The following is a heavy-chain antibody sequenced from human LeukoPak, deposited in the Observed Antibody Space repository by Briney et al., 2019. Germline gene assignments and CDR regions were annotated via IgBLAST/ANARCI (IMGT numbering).Heavy chain of an antibody. CDR3: ARETERATAGTWWFDP. CDR1: GGSISSSSYY. Sequence: SETLSLTCTVSGGSISSSSYYWGWIRQPPGKGLEWIGSIYYSGSTYYNPSLKSRVTISVDTSKNQFSLKLSSVTAADTAVYYCARETERATAGTWWFDPWGQGTLVTVSS. J-gene: IGHJ5*02. CDR2: IYYSGST. D-gene: IGHD6-13*01. V-gene: IGHV4-39*07.